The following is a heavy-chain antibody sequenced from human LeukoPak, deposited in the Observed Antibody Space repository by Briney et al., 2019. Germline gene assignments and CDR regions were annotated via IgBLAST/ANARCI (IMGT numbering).Heavy chain of an antibody. V-gene: IGHV3-21*01. CDR1: GFTFSSYN. J-gene: IGHJ4*02. CDR3: ARDLWGTSGYRFDY. Sequence: GGSLRLSCAASGFTFSSYNMNWVRQAPGKGLEWVSSISSSSSYIYYADSVRGRFTISRDNAKNSLYLQINSLRAEDTAVYYCARDLWGTSGYRFDYWGQGTLVTVSS. CDR2: ISSSSSYI. D-gene: IGHD3-22*01.